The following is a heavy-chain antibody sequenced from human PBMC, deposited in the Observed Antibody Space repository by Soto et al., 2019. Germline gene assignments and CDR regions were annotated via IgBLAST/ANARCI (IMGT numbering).Heavy chain of an antibody. J-gene: IGHJ4*02. Sequence: EASVKLSCKGSGGTFSSYAFSWVRQAPGQGLEWMGGIIPMFNTTNYAQRFQGRVTITADKSTSTAYMELNSLRSEDKAVYYFAREKEMATIAEFVYCGEGTLVTGSS. CDR3: AREKEMATIAEFVY. CDR1: GGTFSSYA. CDR2: IIPMFNTT. D-gene: IGHD2-21*01. V-gene: IGHV1-69*06.